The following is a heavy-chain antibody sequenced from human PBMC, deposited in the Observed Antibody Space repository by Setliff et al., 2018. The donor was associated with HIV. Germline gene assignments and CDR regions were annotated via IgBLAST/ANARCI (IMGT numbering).Heavy chain of an antibody. Sequence: SETLSLTCTVSGGSISSGYYYWSWIRQHPGKGLEWIGYIYYSGNPFYNPSLRSLVTISLDTSKNQFSLKLSSVTAADTAVYYCARGFDYAQRPPLYYFDYWGQGTLVTVSS. J-gene: IGHJ4*02. CDR2: IYYSGNP. CDR3: ARGFDYAQRPPLYYFDY. V-gene: IGHV4-31*01. D-gene: IGHD2-2*01. CDR1: GGSISSGYYY.